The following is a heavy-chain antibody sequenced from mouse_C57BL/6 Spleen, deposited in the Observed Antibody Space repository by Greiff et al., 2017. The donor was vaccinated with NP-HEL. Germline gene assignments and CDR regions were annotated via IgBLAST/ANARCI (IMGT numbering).Heavy chain of an antibody. CDR2: INYDGSST. J-gene: IGHJ4*01. CDR3: AREGTIYYAMDD. V-gene: IGHV5-16*01. D-gene: IGHD1-1*02. Sequence: EVKLVESEGGLVQPGSSMKLSCTASGFTFSDYYMAWVRQVPEKGLEWVANINYDGSSTYYLDSLKSRFIISRDNAKNILYLQMSSLKSEDTATYYCAREGTIYYAMDDWGQGTSVTVSS. CDR1: GFTFSDYY.